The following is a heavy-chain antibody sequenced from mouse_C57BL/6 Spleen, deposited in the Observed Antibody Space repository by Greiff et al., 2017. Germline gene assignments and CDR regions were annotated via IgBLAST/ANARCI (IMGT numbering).Heavy chain of an antibody. Sequence: EVKLQQSGPELVKPGDSVKISCKASGYSFTGYFMNWVMQSHGKSLEWIGSINPYNGDTYYNQKFKGKATLTVDKSSSTAYMELRSLTSEDSAVYYCARDSNNPYYAMDYWGQGTSVTVSS. V-gene: IGHV1-20*01. CDR1: GYSFTGYF. J-gene: IGHJ4*01. CDR2: INPYNGDT. D-gene: IGHD2-5*01. CDR3: ARDSNNPYYAMDY.